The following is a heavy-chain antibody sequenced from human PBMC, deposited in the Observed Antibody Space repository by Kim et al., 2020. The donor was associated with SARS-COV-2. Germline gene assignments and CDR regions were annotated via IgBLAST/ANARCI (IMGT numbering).Heavy chain of an antibody. CDR2: LSYDGNNR. J-gene: IGHJ4*02. V-gene: IGHV3-30*18. Sequence: GGSLRLSCAASGFTFSNYAMHCVRQAPGKGVEWVAGLSYDGNNRYNADSVKGRFTISRDNSQNTLYSQMNSLRSDDTAIYYCAKDLFMARGGVFDSWGQGTLVSVSS. CDR3: AKDLFMARGGVFDS. CDR1: GFTFSNYA. D-gene: IGHD3-10*01.